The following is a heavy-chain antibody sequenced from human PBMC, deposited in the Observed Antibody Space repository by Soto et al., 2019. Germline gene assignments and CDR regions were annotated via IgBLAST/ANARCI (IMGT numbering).Heavy chain of an antibody. CDR3: ARHGAAAGILLSLDI. CDR1: GGTFSSHT. V-gene: IGHV1-69*02. J-gene: IGHJ3*02. Sequence: SVKVSCKASGGTFSSHTIDWVRQAPGQGLEWMGRIIPIPDITNYAEKFQDRVTISADKSTSTAYMELSSLTSEDTAVYYCARHGAAAGILLSLDIWGQGTMVTVSS. CDR2: IIPIPDIT. D-gene: IGHD6-13*01.